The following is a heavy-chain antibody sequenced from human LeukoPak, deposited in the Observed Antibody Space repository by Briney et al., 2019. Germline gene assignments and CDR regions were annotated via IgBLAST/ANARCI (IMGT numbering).Heavy chain of an antibody. V-gene: IGHV4-34*01. CDR2: INHSGYT. CDR3: TRMTTGHDY. CDR1: GVSFNDYY. J-gene: IGHJ4*02. Sequence: SETLSLTCAVSGVSFNDYYWSWVRQTPGKGLEWIGEINHSGYTNDSPSLKSRVTLSIDTSRKQFSLNLRSVTVAGTGIYYCTRMTTGHDYWGQGTLVTVSS. D-gene: IGHD4-17*01.